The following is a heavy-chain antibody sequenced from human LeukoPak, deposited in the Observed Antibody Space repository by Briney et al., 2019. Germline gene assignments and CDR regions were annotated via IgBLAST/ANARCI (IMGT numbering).Heavy chain of an antibody. V-gene: IGHV3-23*01. CDR1: GFTFSSYA. CDR3: VGGEELAADRPFEY. Sequence: QAGGSLRLSCAASGFTFSSYAMSWVRQAPGKGLEWVSASSASSGGTFYADSVKGRFTISRDISKNTLYLQMNSLRGEDTAVYYCVGGEELAADRPFEYWGQGTLVTVSS. J-gene: IGHJ4*02. CDR2: SSASSGGT. D-gene: IGHD3-16*01.